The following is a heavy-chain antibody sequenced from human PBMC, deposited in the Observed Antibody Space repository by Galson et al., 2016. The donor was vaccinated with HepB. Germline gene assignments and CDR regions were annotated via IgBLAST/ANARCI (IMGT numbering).Heavy chain of an antibody. J-gene: IGHJ4*02. D-gene: IGHD1-26*01. Sequence: SLRLSCAASGFSINNNYMCWVRQAPGKGLEWVAVVYAGGNTFHADFVEGRFTISRDTSKNTVYLQMTSLRVEDTAVYYCAKRAIMGTIRNYFDSWGQGILVTVSS. CDR3: AKRAIMGTIRNYFDS. CDR1: GFSINNNY. CDR2: VYAGGNT. V-gene: IGHV3-53*01.